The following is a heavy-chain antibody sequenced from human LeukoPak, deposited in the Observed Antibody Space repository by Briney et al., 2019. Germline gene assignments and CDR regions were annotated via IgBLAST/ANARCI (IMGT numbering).Heavy chain of an antibody. CDR3: ARADGCSYGRYYYYYMDV. CDR2: IKQDGSEK. D-gene: IGHD5-18*01. Sequence: GGSLRLSCAASGFTFSSYWMSWVRQAPGKGLEWVANIKQDGSEKYYVDSVKGRFTISRDNAKNSLYLQMNSLRAEDTAVYYCARADGCSYGRYYYYYMDVWGKGTTVTVSS. V-gene: IGHV3-7*04. CDR1: GFTFSSYW. J-gene: IGHJ6*03.